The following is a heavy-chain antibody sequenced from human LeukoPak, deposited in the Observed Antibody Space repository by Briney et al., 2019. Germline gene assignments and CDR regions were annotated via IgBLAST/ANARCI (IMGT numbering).Heavy chain of an antibody. Sequence: SETLSLTCTVSGGSISSYYWSWIRQPAGKGLEWIGRIYTTGSTNYNPSLKSRVTISVDTSKNQFSLKLTSVTAADTAVYYCARNPASSGWYGDWFDPWGQGTLVTVSS. D-gene: IGHD6-19*01. J-gene: IGHJ5*02. CDR1: GGSISSYY. CDR2: IYTTGST. CDR3: ARNPASSGWYGDWFDP. V-gene: IGHV4-4*07.